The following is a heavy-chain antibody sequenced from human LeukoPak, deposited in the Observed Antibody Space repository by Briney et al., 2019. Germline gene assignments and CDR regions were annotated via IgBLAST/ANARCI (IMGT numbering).Heavy chain of an antibody. J-gene: IGHJ4*02. Sequence: GGSLRLSCAASGFTFSSYAMSWVRQAPGKGLEWVSAISGSGGSTYYANSVKGRFTISRDNSKNTLYLQMNSLRAEDTAVYYCAKDGVLWELRKDYFDYWGQGTLVTVSS. CDR3: AKDGVLWELRKDYFDY. D-gene: IGHD1-26*01. CDR1: GFTFSSYA. V-gene: IGHV3-23*01. CDR2: ISGSGGST.